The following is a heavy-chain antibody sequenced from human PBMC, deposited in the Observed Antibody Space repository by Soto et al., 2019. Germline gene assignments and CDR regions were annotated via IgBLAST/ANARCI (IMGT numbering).Heavy chain of an antibody. CDR2: IYYSGST. Sequence: SETLSLTCTVSGGSISSSSYYWGWIRQPPGKGLEWIGSIYYSGSTYYNPSLKSRATISVDTSKNQFSLKLSSVTAADTAVYYCARHSGYCTNGVCSEFFDYWGQGTLVTVSS. V-gene: IGHV4-39*01. CDR1: GGSISSSSYY. CDR3: ARHSGYCTNGVCSEFFDY. D-gene: IGHD2-8*01. J-gene: IGHJ4*02.